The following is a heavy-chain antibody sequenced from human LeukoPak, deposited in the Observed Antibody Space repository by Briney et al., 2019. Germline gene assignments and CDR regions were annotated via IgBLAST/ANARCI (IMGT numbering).Heavy chain of an antibody. Sequence: PGGSLRLSCAASGFTFSSYAMHWVRQAPGKGLEWVAVISYDGSNKYYADSVKGRFTVSSDASKNTLYLQMNNLRGEDTAVYYCASRHCSGENCYAGPLDFWGQGIQVTVSS. CDR1: GFTFSSYA. CDR3: ASRHCSGENCYAGPLDF. V-gene: IGHV3-30-3*01. CDR2: ISYDGSNK. D-gene: IGHD2-8*02. J-gene: IGHJ4*02.